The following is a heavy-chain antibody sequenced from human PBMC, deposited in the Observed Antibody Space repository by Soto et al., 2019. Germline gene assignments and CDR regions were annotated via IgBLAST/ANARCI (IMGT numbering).Heavy chain of an antibody. D-gene: IGHD3-9*01. CDR1: GFTFSNAW. CDR2: IKSKTDGGTT. J-gene: IGHJ4*02. CDR3: SLRYFDWLGTWFDY. V-gene: IGHV3-15*07. Sequence: GGSLRLSCAASGFTFSNAWMNWVRQAPGKGLEWVGRIKSKTDGGTTDYAAPVKGRFTISRDDSKNTLYLQMNSLKTEDTAVYYCSLRYFDWLGTWFDYWGQGTLVTVSS.